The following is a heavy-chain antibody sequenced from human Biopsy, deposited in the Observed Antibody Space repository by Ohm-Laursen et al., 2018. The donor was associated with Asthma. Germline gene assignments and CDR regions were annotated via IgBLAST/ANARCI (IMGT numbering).Heavy chain of an antibody. J-gene: IGHJ6*02. CDR1: SGSGGYMRSGNYY. V-gene: IGHV4-39*01. D-gene: IGHD6-13*01. Sequence: SDTLSLTCSLSSGSGGYMRSGNYYLGWIRQPPGKGLEWIGSIYYSGTTYYNPSLESRVTVSADTSKNRFSLKLTSVTAADTAVYYCVRGSSSWHHGPFHYYYGLDVWGQGTTATVSS. CDR2: IYYSGTT. CDR3: VRGSSSWHHGPFHYYYGLDV.